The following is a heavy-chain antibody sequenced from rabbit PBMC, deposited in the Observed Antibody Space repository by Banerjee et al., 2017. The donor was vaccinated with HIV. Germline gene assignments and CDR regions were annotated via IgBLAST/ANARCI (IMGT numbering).Heavy chain of an antibody. CDR3: AREEYVGYGYANL. CDR2: IYAGSSDST. V-gene: IGHV1S45*01. CDR1: GLSFSSSYW. J-gene: IGHJ4*01. D-gene: IGHD6-1*01. Sequence: QEQRGESGGGLVQPGGSLTLTCTASGLSFSSSYWICRVRPAPGKGLEWIACIYAGSSDSTSYASWAKGRFSVSKTSSTTVTLQMTSLTAADTATYFCAREEYVGYGYANLWGQGTLVTVS.